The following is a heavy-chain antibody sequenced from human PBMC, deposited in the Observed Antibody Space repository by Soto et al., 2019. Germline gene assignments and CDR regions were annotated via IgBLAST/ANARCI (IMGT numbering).Heavy chain of an antibody. CDR1: GVSITSYF. CDR3: ATPGRRDRYDFDS. D-gene: IGHD3-3*01. J-gene: IGHJ4*02. Sequence: SETLSLTCTVSGVSITSYFWSWIRQTPGKGLDWIGSISFSGATYSNPSLKGRAALSVDTSENHLSLTLNGLRVEDTGVYYCATPGRRDRYDFDSWGQGTPVTVSS. CDR2: ISFSGAT. V-gene: IGHV4-59*12.